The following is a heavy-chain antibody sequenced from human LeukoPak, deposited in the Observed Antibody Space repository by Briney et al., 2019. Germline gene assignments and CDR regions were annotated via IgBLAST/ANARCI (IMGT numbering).Heavy chain of an antibody. Sequence: SETLSLTCAVSGGSINTYYWSWLRQPPGKGLEWIGYIYYTGSTNYNPSLRGRVTMSVDTSKNQVSLSLNSVTAADTAVYYCAKDLEVRGDPDYWGQGTLVTVSS. D-gene: IGHD3-10*01. V-gene: IGHV4-59*01. CDR2: IYYTGST. CDR1: GGSINTYY. J-gene: IGHJ4*02. CDR3: AKDLEVRGDPDY.